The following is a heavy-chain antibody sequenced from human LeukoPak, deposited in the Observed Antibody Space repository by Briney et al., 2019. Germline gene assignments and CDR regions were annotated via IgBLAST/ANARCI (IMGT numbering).Heavy chain of an antibody. CDR1: GDSVSGNRAG. V-gene: IGHV6-1*01. Sequence: KVSQTLSLTCAISGDSVSGNRAGWNWIRQSPSRGLEWLGRTYYRSKWYIDYAVSVKSRITITPDTSKNQFSLQLNSVTPEDTAVYYCASGGLVRSARGYFDYWGQGILVTVSS. CDR3: ASGGLVRSARGYFDY. J-gene: IGHJ4*02. CDR2: TYYRSKWYI. D-gene: IGHD2-15*01.